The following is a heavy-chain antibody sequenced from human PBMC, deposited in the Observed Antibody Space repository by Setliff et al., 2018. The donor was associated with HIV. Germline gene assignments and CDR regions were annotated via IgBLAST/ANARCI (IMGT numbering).Heavy chain of an antibody. V-gene: IGHV1-2*06. CDR3: ARAPSGVVIGPDY. Sequence: GASVKVSCKASGYTFTGYYMHWVRQAPGQGLEWMGRINPNSGGTNYPQKFQGRVTMTRDTSISTVYMELSRLRSDDTAVYYCARAPSGVVIGPDYWGQGTLVTVSS. CDR1: GYTFTGYY. D-gene: IGHD3-3*01. CDR2: INPNSGGT. J-gene: IGHJ4*02.